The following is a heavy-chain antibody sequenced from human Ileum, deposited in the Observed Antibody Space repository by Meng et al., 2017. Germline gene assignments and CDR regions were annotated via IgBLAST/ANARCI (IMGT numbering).Heavy chain of an antibody. J-gene: IGHJ4*02. CDR3: ARHGGYSQDF. CDR2: ISHSGSA. V-gene: IGHV4-4*02. D-gene: IGHD4-23*01. CDR1: SGSISSNTY. Sequence: QWQWQGPGPGLWGPSGTLSLTCAVSSGSISSNTYWSWVRQPPGKGLEWIGQISHSGSAYYNPSLKSRVTMSVDKSKSQFSLMLTSVTAADTAIYYCARHGGYSQDFWGQGTLVTVSS.